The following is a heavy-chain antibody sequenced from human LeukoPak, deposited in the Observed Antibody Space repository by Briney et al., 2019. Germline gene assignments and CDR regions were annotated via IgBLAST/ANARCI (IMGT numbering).Heavy chain of an antibody. CDR3: AKEGYPQRNAEYFQH. CDR1: GFTFSSYG. D-gene: IGHD1-1*01. Sequence: PGRPLRLSCAASGFTFSSYGMHWVRQAPGKGLEWVAVISYDGSNKYYADSVKGRFTISRDNSKNTLYLQMNSLRAEDTAVYYCAKEGYPQRNAEYFQHWGQGTLVTVSS. CDR2: ISYDGSNK. J-gene: IGHJ1*01. V-gene: IGHV3-30*18.